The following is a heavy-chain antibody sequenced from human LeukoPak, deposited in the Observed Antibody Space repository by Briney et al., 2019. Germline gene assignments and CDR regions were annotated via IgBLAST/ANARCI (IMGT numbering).Heavy chain of an antibody. J-gene: IGHJ4*02. V-gene: IGHV4-34*01. Sequence: SETLPLTCAVYGGSFSGYYWSWIRQPPGKGLEWIGEINHSGSTNYNPSLKSRVTISVDTSKNQFSLKLSSVTAADTAVYYCARGPFYGDYPTLDYWGQGTLVTVSS. CDR3: ARGPFYGDYPTLDY. CDR2: INHSGST. CDR1: GGSFSGYY. D-gene: IGHD4-17*01.